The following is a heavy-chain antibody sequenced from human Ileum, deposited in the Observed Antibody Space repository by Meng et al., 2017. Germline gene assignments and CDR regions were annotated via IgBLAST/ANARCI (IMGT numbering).Heavy chain of an antibody. V-gene: IGHV4-61*08. CDR2: AST. CDR1: GGSVSSSGYQ. CDR3: AKDRWGSLDY. J-gene: IGHJ4*02. Sequence: QVQVPESGPGLARPSATLSLIFAVSGGSVSSSGYQRGWIRQPPGKGLEWIGYASTNYNPSLKSPVTISVDTSKNQFSLKLTPVTAADPAVDYCAKDRWGSLDYWGQGVLVTVSS. D-gene: IGHD7-27*01.